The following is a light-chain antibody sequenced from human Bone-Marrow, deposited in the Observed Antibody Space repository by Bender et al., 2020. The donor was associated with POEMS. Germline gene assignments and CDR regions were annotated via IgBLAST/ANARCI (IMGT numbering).Light chain of an antibody. J-gene: IGLJ1*01. Sequence: QSVLTQPPSVSGAPGQRVTISCTGSSSTIGAGYDVHWYQQVPGTAPKVVIYDSTSRPSGVPDRFSGSKSGTSASLAITGLQAEDEADFYCQSYDSSLSVYVFGTGTKVTVL. CDR2: DST. V-gene: IGLV1-40*01. CDR3: QSYDSSLSVYV. CDR1: SSTIGAGYD.